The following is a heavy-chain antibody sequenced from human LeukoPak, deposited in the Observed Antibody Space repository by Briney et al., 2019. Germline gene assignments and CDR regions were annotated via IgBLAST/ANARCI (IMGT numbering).Heavy chain of an antibody. Sequence: ASVKVSCKASGGTFSSYAISWVRQAPGQGLEWMGRIIPILGIANYAQKFQGRVTITADKSTSTAYMELSSLRSEDTAVYYCARDPGIAVAGSYDYWGQGTLVTVSS. CDR1: GGTFSSYA. CDR3: ARDPGIAVAGSYDY. D-gene: IGHD6-19*01. CDR2: IIPILGIA. J-gene: IGHJ4*02. V-gene: IGHV1-69*04.